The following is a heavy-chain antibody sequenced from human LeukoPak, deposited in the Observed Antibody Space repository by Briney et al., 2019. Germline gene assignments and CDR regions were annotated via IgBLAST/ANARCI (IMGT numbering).Heavy chain of an antibody. D-gene: IGHD3-3*01. CDR2: IYYSGST. CDR3: ARVAQEGLIDY. J-gene: IGHJ4*02. Sequence: SETLSLTCTVSGGSISSHYWSWIRQPPGKGLEWIGYIYYSGSTNYNPSLKSRVPISVDTSKNQFSLKLSSVTAADTAVYYCARVAQEGLIDYWGQGTLVTVSS. V-gene: IGHV4-59*11. CDR1: GGSISSHY.